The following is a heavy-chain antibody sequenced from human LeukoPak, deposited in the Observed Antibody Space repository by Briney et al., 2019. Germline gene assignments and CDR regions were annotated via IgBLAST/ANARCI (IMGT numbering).Heavy chain of an antibody. CDR3: AFEYSSSVNWFDP. Sequence: ASVRVSCKASGYTFTSYYMHWVRQAPGQGLEWMGIINPNGGSTSYAQKFQGRVTMTRDTSISTAYMELSRLRSDDTAVYYCAFEYSSSVNWFDPWGQGTLVTVSS. CDR1: GYTFTSYY. V-gene: IGHV1-46*01. CDR2: INPNGGST. J-gene: IGHJ5*02. D-gene: IGHD6-6*01.